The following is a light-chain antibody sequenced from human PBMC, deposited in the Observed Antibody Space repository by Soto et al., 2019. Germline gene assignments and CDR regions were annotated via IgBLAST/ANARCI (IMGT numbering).Light chain of an antibody. CDR3: QQRYSWLRA. V-gene: IGKV3-11*01. J-gene: IGKJ1*01. CDR1: QSITSS. CDR2: SGY. Sequence: EVVVTQSPDTLSLSPGEPATLSCRASQSITSSVAWYQHKPGQSPRLVVYSGYKRAPGIPGRFSGSGSGTDFPLTISSLESDDFAIYYCQQRYSWLRAFGPGTKGEVK.